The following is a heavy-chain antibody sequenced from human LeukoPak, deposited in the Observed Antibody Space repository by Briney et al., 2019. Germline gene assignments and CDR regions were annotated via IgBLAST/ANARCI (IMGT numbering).Heavy chain of an antibody. CDR2: ISYDGSNK. V-gene: IGHV3-30*03. CDR3: AHTGDGFPPN. J-gene: IGHJ4*02. Sequence: GGSLRLSCAASGFTFSSYGMHWVRQAPGKGLEWVAVISYDGSNKYYADSVKGRFTISRDNAKNSLYLQMNSLRAEDTAVYYCAHTGDGFPPNWGQGTLVTVSS. D-gene: IGHD7-27*01. CDR1: GFTFSSYG.